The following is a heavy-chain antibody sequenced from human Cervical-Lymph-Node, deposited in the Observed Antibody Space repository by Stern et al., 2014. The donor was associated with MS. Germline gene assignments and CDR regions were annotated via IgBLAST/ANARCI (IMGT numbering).Heavy chain of an antibody. CDR3: ARVSYDFWSGYYVFDY. CDR1: GGSISSGGYY. Sequence: QLQLQESGPGLVKPSQTLSLTCTVSGGSISSGGYYWSWIRQHPGKGLEWIGSIYYSGSTYYNPSLKSRVTISVDTSKNQFSLKLSSVTAADTAVYYCARVSYDFWSGYYVFDYWGQGTLVTVSS. J-gene: IGHJ4*02. V-gene: IGHV4-31*03. CDR2: IYYSGST. D-gene: IGHD3-3*01.